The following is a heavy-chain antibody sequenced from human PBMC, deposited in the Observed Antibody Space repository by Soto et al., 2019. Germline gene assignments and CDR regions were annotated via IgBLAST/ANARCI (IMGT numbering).Heavy chain of an antibody. CDR1: GFALSNYW. Sequence: PGGSLRLSCAASGFALSNYWMTWVRQAPGKGLEWVASIKHDRSEIYYVDSVKGRFTISRDDAKNSVSLEMDSLSAEDTAVYYCATYSGYVLPMDVWGIGTMVTVS. D-gene: IGHD5-12*01. J-gene: IGHJ6*03. V-gene: IGHV3-7*01. CDR3: ATYSGYVLPMDV. CDR2: IKHDRSEI.